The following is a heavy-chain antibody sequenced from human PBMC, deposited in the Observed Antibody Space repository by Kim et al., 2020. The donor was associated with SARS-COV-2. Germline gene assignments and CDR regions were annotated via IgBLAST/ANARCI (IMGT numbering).Heavy chain of an antibody. CDR3: AKAFNRHSSSGYIVNYYYADAMDV. CDR2: ISGDGGST. J-gene: IGHJ6*02. CDR1: GFTFDDYA. Sequence: GGSLRLSCAASGFTFDDYAMHWVRQAPGKGLEWVSLISGDGGSTYHADSVKGRFTISRDNSKNSLYLQMNSLRTEDTALYYCAKAFNRHSSSGYIVNYYYADAMDVWGQGTTVTVSS. V-gene: IGHV3-43*02. D-gene: IGHD6-13*01.